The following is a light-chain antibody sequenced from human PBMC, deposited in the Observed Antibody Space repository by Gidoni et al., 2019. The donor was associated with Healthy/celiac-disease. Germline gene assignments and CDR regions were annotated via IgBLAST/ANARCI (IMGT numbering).Light chain of an antibody. CDR2: DAS. V-gene: IGKV3-11*01. CDR3: QQRSNWTLT. Sequence: EIVLTQSPATLSLSPGERATLSCRASQSVSSYLAWYQQNPGQAPRLLIYDASNRATGIPARFSGSGSGTDFTLTISSLEPEDFAVYYCQQRSNWTLTFXGXTKVEIK. J-gene: IGKJ4*01. CDR1: QSVSSY.